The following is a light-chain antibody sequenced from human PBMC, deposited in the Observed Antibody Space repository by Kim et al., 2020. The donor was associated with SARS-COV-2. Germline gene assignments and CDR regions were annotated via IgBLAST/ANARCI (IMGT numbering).Light chain of an antibody. CDR3: QSYDRSLSGSGV. Sequence: QSVLTQPPSVSGAPGQRVTISCTGSSSNIGAGYDVHWYQQLPGTAPKLLIYGNTNRPSGVPDRFSGSKSGTSASLAITGLQAEDEADYYCQSYDRSLSGSGVFGGGTQLTVL. CDR1: SSNIGAGYD. V-gene: IGLV1-40*01. CDR2: GNT. J-gene: IGLJ3*02.